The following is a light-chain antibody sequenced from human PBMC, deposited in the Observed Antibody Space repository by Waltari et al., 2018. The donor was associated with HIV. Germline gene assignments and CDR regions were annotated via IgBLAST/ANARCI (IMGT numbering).Light chain of an antibody. CDR1: HTHLGSYDF. CDR2: GVT. J-gene: IGLJ3*02. V-gene: IGLV2-14*01. Sequence: QSALTQPASMSGSPGQSITISCTGTHTHLGSYDFFSWYQQHPREAPQLIIFGVTRRPSGVSSRFSGSKSGNTASLIISGLQADDEADYYCSSYTNRQTLAFGGGTKLTVL. CDR3: SSYTNRQTLA.